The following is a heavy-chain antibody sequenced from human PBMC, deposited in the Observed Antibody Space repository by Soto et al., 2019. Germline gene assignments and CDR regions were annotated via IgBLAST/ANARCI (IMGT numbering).Heavy chain of an antibody. D-gene: IGHD6-13*01. J-gene: IGHJ6*02. V-gene: IGHV3-15*07. CDR3: IWQQDFYYGRAV. Sequence: TGGSLRLSCAASGFSFSAAWMNWVRQAPGKGLEWVGLIKSKGGGGTADYAAPVKGRFIISRDDSKNKIYLQMNSLKPEDTALYYCIWQQDFYYGRAVWGQGTTVTVSS. CDR1: GFSFSAAW. CDR2: IKSKGGGGTA.